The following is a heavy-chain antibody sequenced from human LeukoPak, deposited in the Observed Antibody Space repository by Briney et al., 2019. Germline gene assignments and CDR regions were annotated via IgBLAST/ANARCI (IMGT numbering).Heavy chain of an antibody. CDR3: AGSLGYCSSTSCEPVYFDY. V-gene: IGHV3-11*04. J-gene: IGHJ4*02. Sequence: GGSLRLSCAASGFTFSDYYMSWTRQAPGKGLEWVSYISSSGSTIYYADSVKGRFTISRDNAKNSLYLQMNSLRAEDTAVYYCAGSLGYCSSTSCEPVYFDYWGQGTLVTVSS. CDR1: GFTFSDYY. CDR2: ISSSGSTI. D-gene: IGHD2-2*01.